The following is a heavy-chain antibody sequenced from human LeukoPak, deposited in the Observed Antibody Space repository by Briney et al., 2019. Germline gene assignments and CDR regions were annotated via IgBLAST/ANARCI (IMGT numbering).Heavy chain of an antibody. Sequence: GASLKVSCKASGYTFTGSYMQSERQAPSQGLEGMGWINPNSTRTNYAQQFHARVTLTRHTSISTAYLALSSLRCLDTAVEYCAREGGGPYYGDYDYWGQGSLVTVSS. CDR1: GYTFTGSY. J-gene: IGHJ4*02. D-gene: IGHD4-17*01. CDR2: INPNSTRT. CDR3: AREGGGPYYGDYDY. V-gene: IGHV1-2*02.